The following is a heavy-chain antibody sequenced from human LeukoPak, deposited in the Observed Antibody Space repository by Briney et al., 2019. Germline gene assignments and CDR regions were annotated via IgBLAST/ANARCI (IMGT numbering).Heavy chain of an antibody. V-gene: IGHV1-18*01. CDR3: ARDLPRTYYYDSSGSPDY. CDR1: GYTFTSYG. CDR2: ISAYNGNT. D-gene: IGHD3-22*01. J-gene: IGHJ4*02. Sequence: GASVKVSCKASGYTFTSYGISWVRQAPGQGLEWMGWISAYNGNTNYAQKLQGRVTMTTDTSTSTAYMELRSLRSDDTAVYYCARDLPRTYYYDSSGSPDYWGQGTLVTVSS.